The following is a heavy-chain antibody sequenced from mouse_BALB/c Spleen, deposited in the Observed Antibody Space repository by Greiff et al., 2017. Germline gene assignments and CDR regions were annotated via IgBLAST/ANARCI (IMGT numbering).Heavy chain of an antibody. CDR3: AADYDGFAY. D-gene: IGHD2-4*01. Sequence: EVKLMESGGGLVQPGGSRKLSCAASGFTFSSFGMHWVRQAPEKGLEWVAYISSGSSTIYYADTVKGRFTISRDNPKNTLFLQMTSLRSEDTAMYYCAADYDGFAYWGQGTLVTVSA. CDR2: ISSGSSTI. V-gene: IGHV5-17*02. J-gene: IGHJ3*01. CDR1: GFTFSSFG.